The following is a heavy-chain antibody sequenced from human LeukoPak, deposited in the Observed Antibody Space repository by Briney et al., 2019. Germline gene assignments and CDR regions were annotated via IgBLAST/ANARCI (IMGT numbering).Heavy chain of an antibody. CDR1: GGSFSSYY. CDR3: ARVQAAGDGYYFDF. Sequence: SETLSLTCAVYGGSFSSYYWSWIRQPPGKGLEWFGEINHSGSTNYNPSLKSRVTISVDTSKNQFSLKLSFVSAADTAVYYCARVQAAGDGYYFDFWGQGTLVTVSS. CDR2: INHSGST. V-gene: IGHV4-34*01. J-gene: IGHJ4*02. D-gene: IGHD7-27*01.